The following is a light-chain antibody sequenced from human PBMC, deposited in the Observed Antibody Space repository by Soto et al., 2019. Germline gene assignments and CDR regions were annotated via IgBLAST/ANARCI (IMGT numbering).Light chain of an antibody. J-gene: IGKJ4*01. Sequence: ELVLTQSPGTLSLSPGERATLSCLASQTVRNNYLAWYQQKPGQAPRLLIYDASSRATGIPDRFSGGGSGTDFTLTISRLEPEDFAVYYCQQFSSFPLTFGGGTKVDIK. CDR3: QQFSSFPLT. CDR1: QTVRNNY. V-gene: IGKV3-20*01. CDR2: DAS.